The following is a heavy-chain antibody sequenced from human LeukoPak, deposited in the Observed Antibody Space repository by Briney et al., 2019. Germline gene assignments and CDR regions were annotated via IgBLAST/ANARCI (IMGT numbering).Heavy chain of an antibody. CDR3: ARARAYSSGWFPKD. J-gene: IGHJ4*02. V-gene: IGHV1-18*01. D-gene: IGHD6-19*01. CDR2: ISAYNGNT. Sequence: ASVKVSCKASVYTFTSYGISWVRQAPGQGLEWMGWISAYNGNTNYAQKLQGRVTMTTDTSTSTAYMELRSLRSDDTAVYYCARARAYSSGWFPKDWGQGTLVTVSS. CDR1: VYTFTSYG.